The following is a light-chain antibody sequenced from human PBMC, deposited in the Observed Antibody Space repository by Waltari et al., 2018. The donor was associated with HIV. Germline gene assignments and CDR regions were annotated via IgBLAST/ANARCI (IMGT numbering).Light chain of an antibody. J-gene: IGLJ3*02. CDR1: SSNIGSNT. CDR2: NDN. CDR3: ASWDDSLAGV. Sequence: QSVLTQPPSASGTPGQRVTISCSGSSSNIGSNTVNWYQHLPGTAPKLLMYNDNKRPSVVPDRFSGSKSGTSASLAISGLQSEDEADYYCASWDDSLAGVFGGGTKLTVL. V-gene: IGLV1-44*01.